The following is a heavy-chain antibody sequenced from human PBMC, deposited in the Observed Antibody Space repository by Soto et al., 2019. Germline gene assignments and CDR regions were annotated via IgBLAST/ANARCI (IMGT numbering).Heavy chain of an antibody. Sequence: QVQLQESGPGLVKPSETLSLTCTVSGASISNDYWSWIRQAAGKRLEWIGRIHSSGTFNYNPSLKSRVSISRDTSKNQISLKLSSVTAADMAVYYCARDNIVSKGYGMDVWGQGTTVTVSS. CDR3: ARDNIVSKGYGMDV. CDR2: IHSSGTF. J-gene: IGHJ6*02. CDR1: GASISNDY. D-gene: IGHD5-12*01. V-gene: IGHV4-4*07.